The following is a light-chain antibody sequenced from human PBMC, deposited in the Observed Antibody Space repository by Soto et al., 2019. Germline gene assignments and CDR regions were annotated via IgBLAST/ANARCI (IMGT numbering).Light chain of an antibody. V-gene: IGKV1-39*01. CDR2: AAS. CDR1: QTLNNY. CDR3: QQSFSPLLT. J-gene: IGKJ4*01. Sequence: DIHMTQSPSSVSASYCDRITIPWRASQTLNNYLTWFQQKPGKSPKVLIYAASTLQSGVPSRFSGSGSGAEFTLTISSLQPEDFATYYCQQSFSPLLTFGGGTKVDIK.